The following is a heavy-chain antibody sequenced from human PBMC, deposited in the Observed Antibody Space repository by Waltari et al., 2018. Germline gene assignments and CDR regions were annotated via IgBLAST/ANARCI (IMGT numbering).Heavy chain of an antibody. CDR2: NSPIVGTA. D-gene: IGHD3-22*01. J-gene: IGHJ4*02. CDR3: ARGGTYYYDSSGDY. CDR1: GGTFSSYA. Sequence: QVQLVQSGAEVKKPGSSVKVSCKASGGTFSSYAISWVRQAPGQGLEWMGRNSPIVGTANDEQKFQGRVTITADKSTSTAYMELSSLRSEDTAVYYCARGGTYYYDSSGDYWGQGTLVTVSS. V-gene: IGHV1-69*08.